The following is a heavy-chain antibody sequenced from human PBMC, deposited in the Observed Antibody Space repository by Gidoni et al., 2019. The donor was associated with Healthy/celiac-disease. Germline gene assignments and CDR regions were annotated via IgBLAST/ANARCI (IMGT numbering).Heavy chain of an antibody. CDR2: IIPIFGTA. CDR1: GGTFSSYA. Sequence: QVQLVQSGAEVKKPGSSVKVSCKASGGTFSSYAISWVRQAPGQGLEWMGGIIPIFGTANYAQKFQGRVTITADESTSTAYMELSSLRSEDTAVYYCRTYYYDSSGYYWTYFDYWGQGTLVTVSS. V-gene: IGHV1-69*01. D-gene: IGHD3-22*01. J-gene: IGHJ4*02. CDR3: RTYYYDSSGYYWTYFDY.